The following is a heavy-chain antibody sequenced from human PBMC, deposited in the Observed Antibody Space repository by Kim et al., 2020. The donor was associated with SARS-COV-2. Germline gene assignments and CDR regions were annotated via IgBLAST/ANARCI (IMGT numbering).Heavy chain of an antibody. D-gene: IGHD3-10*01. CDR3: ARESYYGSGSYSSFDY. Sequence: KAPFTISRANAKNALYLQMNSLRAEDTAVYYCARESYYGSGSYSSFDYWGQGTLVTVSS. V-gene: IGHV3-11*05. J-gene: IGHJ4*02.